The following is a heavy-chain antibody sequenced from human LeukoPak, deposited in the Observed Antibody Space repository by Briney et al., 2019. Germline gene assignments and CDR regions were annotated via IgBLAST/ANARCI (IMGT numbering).Heavy chain of an antibody. J-gene: IGHJ1*01. CDR3: ARDGHYDILTGYFQD. Sequence: LPGRSLRLSCRASRFSFSDYDMHWVRQAPGKGLEWVSAISGSGGSTYYADSVKGRFTISRDNSKNTLYLQMNSLRAEDTAVYYCARDGHYDILTGYFQDWGQGTLVTVSS. V-gene: IGHV3-23*01. D-gene: IGHD3-9*01. CDR1: RFSFSDYD. CDR2: ISGSGGST.